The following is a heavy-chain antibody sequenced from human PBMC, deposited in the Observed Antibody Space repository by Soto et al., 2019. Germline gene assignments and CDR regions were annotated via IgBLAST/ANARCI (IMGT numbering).Heavy chain of an antibody. D-gene: IGHD4-17*01. V-gene: IGHV3-30-3*01. CDR2: ISYDGSNK. Sequence: QVQLVEAGGGVVQPGRSLRLSCAASGFTFSSYAMHWVRQAPGKGLEWVAVISYDGSNKYYADSVKGRFTISRDNSKNTLYLQMNSLRAEDTAVYYCATKGGGTPVTTYYYFSGMDVWGQETTVTVSS. CDR3: ATKGGGTPVTTYYYFSGMDV. CDR1: GFTFSSYA. J-gene: IGHJ6*02.